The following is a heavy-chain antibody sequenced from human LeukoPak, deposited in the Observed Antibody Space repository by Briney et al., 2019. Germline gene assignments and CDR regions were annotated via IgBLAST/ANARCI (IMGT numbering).Heavy chain of an antibody. CDR1: GGSIISSGKY. Sequence: SETLSLTCTVSGGSIISSGKYGAWIRQPPGKGLEWIGEINHSGSTNYNPSLKSRVTISVDTSKNQFSLKLSSVTAADTAVYYCARGRFNWGSGSYYRAYYMDVWGKGTTVTVSS. CDR2: INHSGST. D-gene: IGHD3-10*01. J-gene: IGHJ6*03. CDR3: ARGRFNWGSGSYYRAYYMDV. V-gene: IGHV4-39*07.